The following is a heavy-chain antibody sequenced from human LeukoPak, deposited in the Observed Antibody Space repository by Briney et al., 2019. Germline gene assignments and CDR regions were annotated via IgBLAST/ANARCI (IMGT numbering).Heavy chain of an antibody. D-gene: IGHD3-3*01. CDR1: GGSISSGDYY. V-gene: IGHV4-30-4*01. J-gene: IGHJ5*02. CDR3: ARYYDFWSGLLANWFDP. Sequence: PSQTLSLTCTVSGGSISSGDYYWRWIRQPPGKGLEWIGYIYYSGSTYYNPSLKSRVTISVDTSKNQFSLKLSSVTAADTAVYYCARYYDFWSGLLANWFDPWGQGTLVTVSS. CDR2: IYYSGST.